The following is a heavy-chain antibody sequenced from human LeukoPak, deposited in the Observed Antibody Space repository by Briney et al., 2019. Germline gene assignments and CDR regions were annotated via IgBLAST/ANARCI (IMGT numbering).Heavy chain of an antibody. Sequence: SETLSLTCTVSGGSISSGDYYWSWIRQPPGKGLEWIGYIYYSGSTYYNPSLKSRATISVDTSKNQFSLKLSSVTAADTAVYYCARKISIEAAAAGTAEYFQHWGQGTLVTVSS. V-gene: IGHV4-30-4*08. CDR3: ARKISIEAAAAGTAEYFQH. CDR1: GGSISSGDYY. J-gene: IGHJ1*01. CDR2: IYYSGST. D-gene: IGHD6-13*01.